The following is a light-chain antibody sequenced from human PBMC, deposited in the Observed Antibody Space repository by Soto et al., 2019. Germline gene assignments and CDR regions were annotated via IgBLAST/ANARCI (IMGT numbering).Light chain of an antibody. CDR1: QSVSNSQ. J-gene: IGKJ2*01. V-gene: IGKV3-20*01. Sequence: EIVLTQSPGTLSLSPGERATLSCRASQSVSNSQLAWFQQKPGQAPRLLIYVASSRATGIPDTFSGSGSGTDFTLIISRLEPDDFEVYYCQQYGSSPYTFGQGTKLEI. CDR3: QQYGSSPYT. CDR2: VAS.